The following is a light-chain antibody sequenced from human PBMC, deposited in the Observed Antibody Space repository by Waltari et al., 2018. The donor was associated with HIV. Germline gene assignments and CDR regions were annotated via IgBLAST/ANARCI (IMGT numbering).Light chain of an antibody. J-gene: IGKJ1*01. CDR1: QGISNY. Sequence: DIQMTQSPSSLSASVGDRVTLTCRASQGISNYLAWYQQKPGKVPKLLIYAASTLQSGVPSRLSGSGSGTHFTLTISRLQPEDVATYYCQKYNSAPLAFGQGTKVEIK. CDR3: QKYNSAPLA. V-gene: IGKV1-27*01. CDR2: AAS.